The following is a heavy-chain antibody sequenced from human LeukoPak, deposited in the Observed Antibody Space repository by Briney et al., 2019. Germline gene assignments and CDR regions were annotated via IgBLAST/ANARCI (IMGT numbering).Heavy chain of an antibody. Sequence: SETLSLTCTVSGGSISSYYWSWIRQPPGKGLEWIGYIYYSGSTNYNPSLKSRVTISVDTSKNQFSLKLSSVTAADTAVYYCARLHFMVRGGPDWFDPWGQGTLVTVSS. D-gene: IGHD3-10*01. CDR3: ARLHFMVRGGPDWFDP. V-gene: IGHV4-59*12. CDR2: IYYSGST. J-gene: IGHJ5*02. CDR1: GGSISSYY.